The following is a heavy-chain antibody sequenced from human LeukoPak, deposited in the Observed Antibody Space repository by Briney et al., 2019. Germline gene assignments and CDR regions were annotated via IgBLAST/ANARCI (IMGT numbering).Heavy chain of an antibody. Sequence: ASVKVSCKASGYTFTSYGISWVRQAPGQGLEWMGWISAYNGNTNYAQKLQGRVTMTTDTSTSTAYMELRSLRSDDTAVYYCARALDYYGSGSYWYYYYGMDVWGQGTTVTVSS. CDR1: GYTFTSYG. J-gene: IGHJ6*02. CDR3: ARALDYYGSGSYWYYYYGMDV. D-gene: IGHD3-10*01. CDR2: ISAYNGNT. V-gene: IGHV1-18*01.